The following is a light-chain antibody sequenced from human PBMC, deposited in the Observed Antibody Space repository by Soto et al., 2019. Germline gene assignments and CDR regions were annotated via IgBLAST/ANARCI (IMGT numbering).Light chain of an antibody. Sequence: DIQMTQSPSTRSSSLGDRVTITCRASQSITIWVSWYQQKPGKAPKLLIYDASSLESGVPSRFSGSGSGTDFTLTISSLKYEDFATYYCQQLNSYTITFGQGTRLEIK. CDR1: QSITIW. CDR2: DAS. CDR3: QQLNSYTIT. J-gene: IGKJ5*01. V-gene: IGKV1-5*01.